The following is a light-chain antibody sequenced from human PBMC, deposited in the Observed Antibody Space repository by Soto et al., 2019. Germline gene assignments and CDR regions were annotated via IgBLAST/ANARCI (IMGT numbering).Light chain of an antibody. CDR1: SSDVGDYNY. Sequence: QSALTQPASVSGSPGQSMTISCTGASSDVGDYNYVSWYQQNPGKAPKLMVYEVSNRPSGVSDRFSGSKSGNTASLTISPLRPEHVADYYSSSYSSNTSLRYVFGTGTKGTVL. V-gene: IGLV2-14*01. CDR3: SSYSSNTSLRYV. J-gene: IGLJ1*01. CDR2: EVS.